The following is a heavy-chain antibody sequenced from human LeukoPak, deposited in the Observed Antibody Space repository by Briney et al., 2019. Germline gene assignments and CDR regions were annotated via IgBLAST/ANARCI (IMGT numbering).Heavy chain of an antibody. CDR3: ARDGGPIQYHTMDV. V-gene: IGHV4-4*02. CDR2: IYHSGST. J-gene: IGHJ6*04. CDR1: GFRFNSYGM. Sequence: GSLRLSCAASGFRFNSYGMTWVRLAPGKGLEWIGEIYHSGSTNYNPSLKSRVTISVDKSKNQFSLKLSSVTAADTAVYYCARDGGPIQYHTMDVWGKGTTVTISS. D-gene: IGHD2-2*01.